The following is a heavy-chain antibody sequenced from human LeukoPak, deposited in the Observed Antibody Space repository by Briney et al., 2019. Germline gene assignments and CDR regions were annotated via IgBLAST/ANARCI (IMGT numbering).Heavy chain of an antibody. D-gene: IGHD6-13*01. CDR3: ARAANTAAGTPTLAIDY. CDR2: ISSSGRTM. J-gene: IGHJ4*02. V-gene: IGHV3-48*03. Sequence: PGGSLRLSCAASGFNFSNYEMNWVRQAPGKGLEWVSYISSSGRTMYYADSVKGRYTISRDNAKNSLYLQMSSLRAEDTAVYYCARAANTAAGTPTLAIDYWGQGTLVTVSS. CDR1: GFNFSNYE.